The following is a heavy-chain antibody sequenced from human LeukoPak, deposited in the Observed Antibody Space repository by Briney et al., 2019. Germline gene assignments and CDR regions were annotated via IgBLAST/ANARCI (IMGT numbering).Heavy chain of an antibody. J-gene: IGHJ4*02. CDR3: ARGRWRIDY. D-gene: IGHD4-23*01. Sequence: SETLSLTCTVSGASISSYYWTWIRQPPGKGLEWIGYIYYSGSTNYNPSLKSRVTISVDTSKNQFSLKLTSVTAADTAVYYCARGRWRIDYWGQGTLVTVSS. CDR2: IYYSGST. V-gene: IGHV4-59*01. CDR1: GASISSYY.